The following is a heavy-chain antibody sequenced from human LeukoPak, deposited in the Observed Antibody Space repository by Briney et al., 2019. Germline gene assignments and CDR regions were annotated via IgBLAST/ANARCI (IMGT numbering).Heavy chain of an antibody. V-gene: IGHV4-59*08. Sequence: PSETLSLTCTVSGGSIGSYYWSWIRQPPGKGLEWIGYISYSRSTDYNPSLKSRVTISVDTSKNQFSLKLSPVTAADTAVYYCARHLPNIIWFGELLDAFDIWGQGTMVTVSS. J-gene: IGHJ3*02. CDR3: ARHLPNIIWFGELLDAFDI. D-gene: IGHD3-10*01. CDR2: ISYSRST. CDR1: GGSIGSYY.